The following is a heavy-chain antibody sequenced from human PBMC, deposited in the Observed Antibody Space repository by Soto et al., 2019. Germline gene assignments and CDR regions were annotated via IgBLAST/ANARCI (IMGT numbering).Heavy chain of an antibody. CDR2: IKSKTDGGTT. D-gene: IGHD3-10*01. CDR1: GFTFSNAW. V-gene: IGHV3-15*07. CDR3: TTSYGSGSSHDYYYYGMDV. Sequence: GGSLRLSCAASGFTFSNAWMNWVRQAPGKGLEWVGRIKSKTDGGTTDYAAPVKGRFTISRDDSKNTLYLQMNSLKTEDTAVYYCTTSYGSGSSHDYYYYGMDVWGQGTTVTVSS. J-gene: IGHJ6*02.